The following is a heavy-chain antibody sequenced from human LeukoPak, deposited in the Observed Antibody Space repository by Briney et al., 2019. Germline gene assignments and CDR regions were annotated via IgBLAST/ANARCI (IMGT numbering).Heavy chain of an antibody. CDR1: GSTFSSYS. CDR3: ASSSWYVAFDY. J-gene: IGHJ4*02. D-gene: IGHD6-13*01. Sequence: GGSLRLSCAASGSTFSSYSMNWVRQAPGKGLEWVSSISSSSTYYADSVKGRFTISRDNAKNSLYLQMNSLRAEDTAVYYCASSSWYVAFDYWGQGTLVTVSS. CDR2: ISSSST. V-gene: IGHV3-21*01.